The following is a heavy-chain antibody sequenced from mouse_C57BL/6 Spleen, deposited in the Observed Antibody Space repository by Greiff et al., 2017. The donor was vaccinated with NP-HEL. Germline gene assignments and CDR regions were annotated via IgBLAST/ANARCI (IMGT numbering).Heavy chain of an antibody. CDR3: SYGNYGTIDY. J-gene: IGHJ4*01. V-gene: IGHV1-80*01. CDR1: GYAFSSYW. Sequence: LQESGAELVKPGASVKISCKASGYAFSSYWMNWVKQRPGKGLEWIGQIYPGDGDTNYNGKFKGKATLTADKSSSTAYMPLSSLTSEDSAVYFCSYGNYGTIDYWGQGTSVTVSS. D-gene: IGHD2-10*02. CDR2: IYPGDGDT.